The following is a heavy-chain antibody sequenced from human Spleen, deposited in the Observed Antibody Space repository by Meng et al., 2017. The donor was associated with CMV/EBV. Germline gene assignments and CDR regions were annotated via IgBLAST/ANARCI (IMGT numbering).Heavy chain of an antibody. CDR1: GYTFSRYG. CDR3: ARQGYCSSTSCSMIGAYSYYGMDV. CDR2: ISVYSGNT. Sequence: ASVKVSCKASGYTFSRYGISWVRQAPGQGPDWMGWISVYSGNTNYAQKFQGRVTMTTDTSTNTAYLELRSLRSDDTAVYYCARQGYCSSTSCSMIGAYSYYGMDVWGQGTTVTVSS. V-gene: IGHV1-18*01. J-gene: IGHJ6*02. D-gene: IGHD2-2*01.